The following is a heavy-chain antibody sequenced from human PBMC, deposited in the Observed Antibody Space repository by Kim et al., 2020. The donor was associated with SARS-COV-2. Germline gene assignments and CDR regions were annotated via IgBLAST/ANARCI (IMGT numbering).Heavy chain of an antibody. Sequence: GGSLRLSCAASGFTFNTFDMSWIRQVPGEGLEWVSAILGSDGTTYYADPVKGRFTISRDNSKNTLYRQMNAVSAEVTALYYCVKGACLDYCGQGTLVTVSS. CDR2: ILGSDGTT. J-gene: IGHJ4*02. V-gene: IGHV3-23*01. CDR3: VKGACLDY. CDR1: GFTFNTFD.